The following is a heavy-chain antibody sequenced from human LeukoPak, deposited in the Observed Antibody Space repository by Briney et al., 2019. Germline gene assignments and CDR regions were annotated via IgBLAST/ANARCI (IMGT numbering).Heavy chain of an antibody. V-gene: IGHV3-23*01. CDR2: ISGSGGST. CDR3: AGPVAQHDY. D-gene: IGHD6-19*01. J-gene: IGHJ4*02. CDR1: GFTFSISA. Sequence: GGSLRLSCAASGFTFSISAMSWVRQAPGKGLEWVSAISGSGGSTYYADSVKGRFTISRDNSKNTLYLQMNSLRAEDTAVYYCAGPVAQHDYWGQGTLVTVSS.